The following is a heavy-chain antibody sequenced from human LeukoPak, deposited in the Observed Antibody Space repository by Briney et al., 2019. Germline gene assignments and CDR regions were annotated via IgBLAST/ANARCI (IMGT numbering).Heavy chain of an antibody. CDR1: GFTFSSYG. D-gene: IGHD6-19*01. Sequence: GGSLRLSCAASGFTFSSYGMHWVRQAPGKGLEWVAVISYDGSNKYYADSVKGRFTISRDNSKNTLYLQMNSLRAEDTAVYYCAEDLRAVAGSAWYFDLWGRGTLVTVSS. CDR2: ISYDGSNK. J-gene: IGHJ2*01. V-gene: IGHV3-30*18. CDR3: AEDLRAVAGSAWYFDL.